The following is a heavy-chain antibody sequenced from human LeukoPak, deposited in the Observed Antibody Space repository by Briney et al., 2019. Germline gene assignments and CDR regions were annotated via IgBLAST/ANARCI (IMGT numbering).Heavy chain of an antibody. CDR2: IYYSGST. CDR3: ARRPANDFWSGFHIDY. V-gene: IGHV4-39*01. Sequence: SETLSLTCTVSGGSISSSSYYWGWIRQPPGKGLEWIGSIYYSGSTYYNPSLKSRVTISVDTSKNQFSLKLSSVTAADTAVYYCARRPANDFWSGFHIDYWGQGTPVTVSS. CDR1: GGSISSSSYY. D-gene: IGHD3-3*01. J-gene: IGHJ4*02.